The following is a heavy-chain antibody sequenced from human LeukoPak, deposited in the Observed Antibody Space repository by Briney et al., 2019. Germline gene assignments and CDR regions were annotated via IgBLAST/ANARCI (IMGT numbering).Heavy chain of an antibody. CDR1: GFTFSSYA. CDR2: ISGSGGST. J-gene: IGHJ3*02. Sequence: AGSLRLSCAASGFTFSSYAMSWVRQAPGKGMEWVSAISGSGGSTYYADSVKGRLTISRDNSKNTLYLQMNSLRAEDTAVYYCAKLRGSWYLDAFDIWGQGTMVTVSS. D-gene: IGHD6-13*01. CDR3: AKLRGSWYLDAFDI. V-gene: IGHV3-23*01.